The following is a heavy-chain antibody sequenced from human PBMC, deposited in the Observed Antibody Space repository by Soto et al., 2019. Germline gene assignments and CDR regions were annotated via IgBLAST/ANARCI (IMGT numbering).Heavy chain of an antibody. J-gene: IGHJ6*02. CDR3: ARGPRDGYNFYYYYGMDV. CDR1: GGTFSSYA. Sequence: VKVSCKASGGTFSSYAISWVRQAPGQGLEWMGGIIPIFGTANYAQKFQGRVTITADESTSTAYMELSSLRSEDTAVYYCARGPRDGYNFYYYYGMDVWGQGTTVTVSS. CDR2: IIPIFGTA. D-gene: IGHD5-12*01. V-gene: IGHV1-69*13.